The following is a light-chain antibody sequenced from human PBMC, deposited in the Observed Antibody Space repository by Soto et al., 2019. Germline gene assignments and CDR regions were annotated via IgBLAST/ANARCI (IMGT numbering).Light chain of an antibody. CDR2: DAF. V-gene: IGKV3-11*01. CDR1: QSVGSS. Sequence: ERVMTQPPATLSASPGERATLSCRASQSVGSSLAWYQQRPGQAPRLLIYDAFIRATGIPARFSGSESETDFTLTISSLEPEDFAVYYCQQRSNWPLTFGQGIRLEIK. CDR3: QQRSNWPLT. J-gene: IGKJ5*01.